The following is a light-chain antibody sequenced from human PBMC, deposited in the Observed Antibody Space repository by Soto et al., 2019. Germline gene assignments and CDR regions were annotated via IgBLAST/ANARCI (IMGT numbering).Light chain of an antibody. J-gene: IGLJ2*01. CDR3: SSYTSNNTRL. CDR1: SSDVGGYKY. Sequence: QSALTQPASVSGSPGQSITISCTGTSSDVGGYKYVSWYQQHPGKAPKLMIYDVNNRPSGVSNRFSGSKSGNTASLTISGLQAEDEADYYCSSYTSNNTRLFGGGTKLTVL. V-gene: IGLV2-14*01. CDR2: DVN.